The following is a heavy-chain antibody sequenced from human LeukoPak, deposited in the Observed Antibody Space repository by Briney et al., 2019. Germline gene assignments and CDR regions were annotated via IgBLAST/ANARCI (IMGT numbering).Heavy chain of an antibody. Sequence: GGSLRLSCAASGFTFSSYSMNWVRQASGKGLEWVSSISSSSSYIYYADSVKGRFTISRDNAKNSLYLQMNSLRAEDTAVYYCASPFSSSWSRKGGFDYWGQGTLVTVSS. CDR1: GFTFSSYS. V-gene: IGHV3-21*01. D-gene: IGHD6-13*01. CDR2: ISSSSSYI. CDR3: ASPFSSSWSRKGGFDY. J-gene: IGHJ4*02.